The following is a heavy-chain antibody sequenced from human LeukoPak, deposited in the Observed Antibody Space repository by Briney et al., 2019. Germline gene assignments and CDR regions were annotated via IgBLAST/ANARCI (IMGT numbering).Heavy chain of an antibody. D-gene: IGHD2-15*01. CDR2: ISGGGETT. CDR1: GFTFNNYA. J-gene: IGHJ4*02. V-gene: IGHV3-23*01. CDR3: TRVVCAGTCYSGN. Sequence: GGSLRLSCAASGFTFNNYAMNWVRQAPGKGLEWVSSISGGGETTYYADSAKGRFTISRDNSQNTLYLQMNSLRAEDTAVYYCTRVVCAGTCYSGNWGQGTLVTVSS.